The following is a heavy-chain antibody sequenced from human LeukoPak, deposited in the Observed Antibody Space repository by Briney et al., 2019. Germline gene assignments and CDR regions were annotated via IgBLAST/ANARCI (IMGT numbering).Heavy chain of an antibody. D-gene: IGHD4-17*01. CDR2: IYYSGST. J-gene: IGHJ5*02. CDR1: GGSISSYY. V-gene: IGHV4-59*12. Sequence: SETLSLTCTVSGGSISSYYWSWIRQPPGKGLEWIGYIYYSGSTNYNPSLKSRVTISVDTSKNQFSLKLSSVTAADTAVYYCARRRTSYGDYYSGSPGPFDPWGQGTLVTVSS. CDR3: ARRRTSYGDYYSGSPGPFDP.